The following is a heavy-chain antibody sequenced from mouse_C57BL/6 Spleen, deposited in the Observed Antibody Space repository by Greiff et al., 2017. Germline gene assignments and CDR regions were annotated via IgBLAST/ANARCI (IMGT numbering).Heavy chain of an antibody. CDR3: TRVDYGSSYPWYFDV. CDR1: GFTFSSYA. V-gene: IGHV5-9-1*02. Sequence: EVQGVESGEGLVKPGGSLKLPCAASGFTFSSYAMSWVRQTPEKRLEWVAYISSGGDYIYYADTVKGRFTISRDNARNTLYLQMSSLKSEDTAMYYCTRVDYGSSYPWYFDVWGTGTTVTVSS. CDR2: ISSGGDYI. D-gene: IGHD1-1*01. J-gene: IGHJ1*03.